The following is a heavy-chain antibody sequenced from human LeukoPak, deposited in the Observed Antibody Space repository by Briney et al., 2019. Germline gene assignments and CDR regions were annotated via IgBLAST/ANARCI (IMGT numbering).Heavy chain of an antibody. CDR3: AREGRAGTYFDY. CDR2: ISYDGSNK. Sequence: PGGSLRLSCAASGFTFSSYAMHWVRQAPGKGLEWVAVISYDGSNKYYADSVKGRFTISRDNSKNTLYPQMNSLRAEDTAVYYCAREGRAGTYFDYWGQGTLVTVSS. D-gene: IGHD6-19*01. J-gene: IGHJ4*02. CDR1: GFTFSSYA. V-gene: IGHV3-30*04.